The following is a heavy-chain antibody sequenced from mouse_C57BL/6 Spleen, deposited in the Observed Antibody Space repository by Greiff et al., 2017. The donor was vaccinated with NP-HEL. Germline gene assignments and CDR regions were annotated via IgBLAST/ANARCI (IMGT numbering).Heavy chain of an antibody. Sequence: VQLQQSGAELVRPGASVTLSCKASGYTFTDYDMHWVKQTPVHGLEWIGAIDPETGGTAYNQKFKGKAILTADKSSSTAYMELRSLTSEDSAVYYCTRDYGSSSFAYWGQGTLVTVST. V-gene: IGHV1-15*01. CDR1: GYTFTDYD. J-gene: IGHJ3*01. D-gene: IGHD1-1*01. CDR2: IDPETGGT. CDR3: TRDYGSSSFAY.